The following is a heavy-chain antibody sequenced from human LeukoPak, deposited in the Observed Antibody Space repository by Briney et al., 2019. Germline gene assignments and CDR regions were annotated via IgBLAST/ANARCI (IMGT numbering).Heavy chain of an antibody. V-gene: IGHV3-66*01. CDR2: IYSGGTT. CDR3: ASKLTTGY. Sequence: GGSLRLSCEASGITFSSNYMSWVRQAPGKGLEWVSVIYSGGTTNYADSVKGRFLVYRDNSKNTLYLQMNSLRAEDTAVYYCASKLTTGYWGQGTLVTVSS. CDR1: GITFSSNY. J-gene: IGHJ4*02. D-gene: IGHD4-17*01.